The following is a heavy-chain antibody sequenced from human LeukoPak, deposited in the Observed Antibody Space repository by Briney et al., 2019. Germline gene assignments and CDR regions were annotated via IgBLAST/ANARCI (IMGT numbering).Heavy chain of an antibody. D-gene: IGHD5-18*01. V-gene: IGHV4-59*01. Sequence: SSETLSLTCTVSGGSISSYYWSWIRRPPGKGLEWIGYIYYSGSTNYNPSLRSRVTISVDTSKNQFSLKLSSVTAADTAVYYCTRGGMRIQPWSPSEDWGQGTLVTVSS. CDR2: IYYSGST. J-gene: IGHJ4*02. CDR3: TRGGMRIQPWSPSED. CDR1: GGSISSYY.